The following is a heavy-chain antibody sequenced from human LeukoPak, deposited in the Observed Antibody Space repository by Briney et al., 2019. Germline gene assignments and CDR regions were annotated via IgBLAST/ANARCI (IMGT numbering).Heavy chain of an antibody. CDR2: IRSKANSYAT. Sequence: GGSLRLSCAASGFTFSGSAMHWVRQASGKGLEWVGRIRSKANSYATAYAASVKGRFTISRDDSKNTAYLQMNSLKTEDTAVYYCTRHGEWLSYYYYYYGMDVWGRGTTVTVSS. J-gene: IGHJ6*02. V-gene: IGHV3-73*01. CDR3: TRHGEWLSYYYYYYGMDV. D-gene: IGHD3-3*01. CDR1: GFTFSGSA.